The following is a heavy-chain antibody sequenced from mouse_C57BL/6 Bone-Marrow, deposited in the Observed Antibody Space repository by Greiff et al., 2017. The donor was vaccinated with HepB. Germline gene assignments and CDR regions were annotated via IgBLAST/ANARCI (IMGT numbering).Heavy chain of an antibody. CDR2: IYPGSGNT. J-gene: IGHJ4*01. D-gene: IGHD2-5*01. Sequence: QVQLQQPGAELVKPGASVKMSCKASGYTFTRYWITWVKQRPGQGLEWIGDIYPGSGNTNYNEKFKSKVTLTVDTSSSTAYMQLSSLTSEDSAFYYCARSESNYDAMDYWGQGTSVTVSS. CDR1: GYTFTRYW. CDR3: ARSESNYDAMDY. V-gene: IGHV1-55*01.